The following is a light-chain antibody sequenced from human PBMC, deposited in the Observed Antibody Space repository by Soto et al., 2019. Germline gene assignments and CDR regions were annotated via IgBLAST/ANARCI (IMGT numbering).Light chain of an antibody. CDR1: SVHSSYA. Sequence: QSVLTQSPSASASLGASVKLPCTLSSVHSSYAIAWHQQQPEKGPRYLMKLNSDGSHHKGDGIPDRFSGASSGAERYLTIASLQCEDEADYYCQTWGTGIHVFGTGTKVTVL. CDR3: QTWGTGIHV. V-gene: IGLV4-69*01. CDR2: LNSDGSH. J-gene: IGLJ1*01.